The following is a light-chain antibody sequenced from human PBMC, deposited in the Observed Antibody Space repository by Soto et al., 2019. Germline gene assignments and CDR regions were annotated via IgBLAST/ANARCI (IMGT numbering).Light chain of an antibody. V-gene: IGLV2-14*01. Sequence: QSALTQPASVSGSPGQSITISCTGTTSDVGAYNYVSWYQQHPDKAPKLMIYDVTNRPPGVSERFSGSKSGNTASLSISGLQAEDEADYYCYSYTSSNSWVFGGGTKVTVL. CDR2: DVT. CDR1: TSDVGAYNY. J-gene: IGLJ3*02. CDR3: YSYTSSNSWV.